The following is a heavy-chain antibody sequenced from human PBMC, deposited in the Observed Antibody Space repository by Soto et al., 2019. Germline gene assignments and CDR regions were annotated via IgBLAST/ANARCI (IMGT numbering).Heavy chain of an antibody. CDR1: GFSLSTSGVG. D-gene: IGHD5-12*01. Sequence: QITLKESGPTLVKPTQTLTLTCTFSGFSLSTSGVGVGWIRQPPGKALEWLALMYWDDDKRYSPSLKSRLTLTKDTPKNHVVLTMTTMDPVDPAPYFCAHKGDGYRGFKSWGQGPLVTVSS. CDR3: AHKGDGYRGFKS. V-gene: IGHV2-5*02. J-gene: IGHJ5*01. CDR2: MYWDDDK.